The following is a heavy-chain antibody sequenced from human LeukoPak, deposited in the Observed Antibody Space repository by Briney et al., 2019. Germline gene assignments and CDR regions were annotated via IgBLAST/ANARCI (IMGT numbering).Heavy chain of an antibody. V-gene: IGHV3-11*01. CDR1: GFTFSDYY. CDR3: AREVVVVAAPSLDI. Sequence: GSLRLSCAASGFTFSDYYMSWIRQAPGKGLGWVSYISSSGSTIYYADSVKGRFTISRDNAKNSLYLQMNSLRAEDTAVYYCAREVVVVAAPSLDIWGQGTMVTVSS. J-gene: IGHJ3*02. CDR2: ISSSGSTI. D-gene: IGHD2-15*01.